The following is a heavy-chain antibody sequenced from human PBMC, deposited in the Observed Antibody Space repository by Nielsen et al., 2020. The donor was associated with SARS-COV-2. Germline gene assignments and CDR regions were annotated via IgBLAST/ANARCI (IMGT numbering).Heavy chain of an antibody. CDR1: GFTFSSYA. CDR3: ARIDYYDSSGYYPLFDY. CDR2: ISGSGGST. J-gene: IGHJ4*02. Sequence: GGSLRLSCAASGFTFSSYAMSWVRQAPGKGLEWVSAISGSGGSTYYADSVKGRFTISRDNAKNSLYLQMNSLRAEDTAVYYCARIDYYDSSGYYPLFDYWGQGTLVTVSS. V-gene: IGHV3-23*01. D-gene: IGHD3-22*01.